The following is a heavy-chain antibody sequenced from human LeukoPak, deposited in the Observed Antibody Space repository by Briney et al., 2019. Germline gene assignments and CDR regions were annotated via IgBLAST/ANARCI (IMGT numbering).Heavy chain of an antibody. CDR2: IRRKANSYAT. J-gene: IGHJ4*02. CDR1: GFTFSGSA. Sequence: GGSLRLSCAASGFTFSGSAIHWVRQASGKWLEWVGRIRRKANSYATAYAGSVKGRFTISREDSKNTAYLQMNSLKTEDTAVYYCTRHGSGDYFLFHGFDWGQGTLVTVPS. V-gene: IGHV3-73*01. D-gene: IGHD2/OR15-2a*01. CDR3: TRHGSGDYFLFHGFD.